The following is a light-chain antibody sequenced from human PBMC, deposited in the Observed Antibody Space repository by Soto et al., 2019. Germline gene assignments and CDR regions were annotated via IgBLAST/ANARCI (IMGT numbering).Light chain of an antibody. CDR1: QSVSSN. Sequence: EIVMTQSPATLSVSPGERATLSCRASQSVSSNLAWYQQKPGQAPRLLIYSASTRATGIPARFSGSVSGTEFTLTISSLQSEDFALYYCQQYNNWPPKITFGQGTQLEI. V-gene: IGKV3-15*01. J-gene: IGKJ5*01. CDR3: QQYNNWPPKIT. CDR2: SAS.